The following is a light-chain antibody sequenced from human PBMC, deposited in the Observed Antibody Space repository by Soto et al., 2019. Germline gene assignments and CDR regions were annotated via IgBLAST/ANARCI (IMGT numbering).Light chain of an antibody. CDR2: LEGSGSY. V-gene: IGLV4-60*02. J-gene: IGLJ2*01. Sequence: QTVVTQSSSASASLGSSVKRTCTLSSGHSSYIIAWHQQQPGKAPRYLMKLEGSGSYNKGSGVPDRFSGSSSGADRYLTISNLQFKDEANYYSETWDINTRVFGGGTKHTVL. CDR1: SGHSSYI. CDR3: ETWDINTRV.